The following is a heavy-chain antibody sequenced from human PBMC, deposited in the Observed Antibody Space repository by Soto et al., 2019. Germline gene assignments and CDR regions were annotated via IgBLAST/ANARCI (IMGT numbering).Heavy chain of an antibody. V-gene: IGHV2-5*02. D-gene: IGHD2-21*01. Sequence: QITLKESGPTVVKPTQTLTLTCIFSGFSFSADGVAVGWIRQPPGKALEWLALIFWDDDPRYSPSLKSRLTIPQDTPKTQVVLTMTNMAPVDTGTYYCAHAYGGTSWPNDAFDVWGQGTVVTVSS. CDR2: IFWDDDP. J-gene: IGHJ3*01. CDR1: GFSFSADGVA. CDR3: AHAYGGTSWPNDAFDV.